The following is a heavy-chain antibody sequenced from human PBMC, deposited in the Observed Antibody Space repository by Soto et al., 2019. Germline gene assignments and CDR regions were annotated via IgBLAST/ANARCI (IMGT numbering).Heavy chain of an antibody. Sequence: QVQLVESGGGVVQPGRSLRLSCAASGFTFSSYGMHWVRQAPGKGLEWVAVISYDGSNKYYADSVKGRFTISRDNSKNTRYLQMNRLRAEDTAVYYCAKESQRTMIVVVDPYFDDWGQGTLVTVSS. CDR3: AKESQRTMIVVVDPYFDD. CDR1: GFTFSSYG. D-gene: IGHD3-22*01. J-gene: IGHJ4*02. CDR2: ISYDGSNK. V-gene: IGHV3-30*18.